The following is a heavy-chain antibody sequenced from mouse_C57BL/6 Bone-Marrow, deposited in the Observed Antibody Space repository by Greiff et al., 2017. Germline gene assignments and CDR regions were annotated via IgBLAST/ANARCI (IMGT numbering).Heavy chain of an antibody. Sequence: EVKLMESGEGLVKPGGSLKLSCAASGFTFSSYAMSWVRQTPEKRLEWVAYISSGGDYIYYADTVKGRLTISRDNARNTLYLQMSSLKSEDTAMYYCTRANWDFDYWGQGTTLTVSS. D-gene: IGHD4-1*01. V-gene: IGHV5-9-1*02. CDR3: TRANWDFDY. CDR1: GFTFSSYA. J-gene: IGHJ2*01. CDR2: ISSGGDYI.